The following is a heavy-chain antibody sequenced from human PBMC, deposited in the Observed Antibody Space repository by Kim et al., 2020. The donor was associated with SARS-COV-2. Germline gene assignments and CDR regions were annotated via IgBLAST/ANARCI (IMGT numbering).Heavy chain of an antibody. CDR2: INPSGGST. Sequence: ASVKVSCKASGYTFTSYYMHWVRQAPGQGLEWMGIINPSGGSTSYAQKFQGRVTMTRDTSTSTVYMELSSLRSEDTAVYYCARQRSGWFGELLDRAYGMDVWGQGTTVTVSS. J-gene: IGHJ6*02. CDR1: GYTFTSYY. CDR3: ARQRSGWFGELLDRAYGMDV. D-gene: IGHD3-10*01. V-gene: IGHV1-46*01.